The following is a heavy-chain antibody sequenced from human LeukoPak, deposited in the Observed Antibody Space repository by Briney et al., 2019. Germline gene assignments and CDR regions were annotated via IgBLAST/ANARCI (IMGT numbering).Heavy chain of an antibody. V-gene: IGHV4-39*07. CDR2: IYYSGST. CDR3: AGGKNDILTGYYKGFDY. Sequence: SETLSLTCTVSGGSISSSSYYWGWIRQPPGKGLEWIGSIYYSGSTYYNPSLKSRVTISVDTSKNQFSLKLSSVTAADTAVYYCAGGKNDILTGYYKGFDYWGQGTLVTVSS. J-gene: IGHJ4*02. CDR1: GGSISSSSYY. D-gene: IGHD3-9*01.